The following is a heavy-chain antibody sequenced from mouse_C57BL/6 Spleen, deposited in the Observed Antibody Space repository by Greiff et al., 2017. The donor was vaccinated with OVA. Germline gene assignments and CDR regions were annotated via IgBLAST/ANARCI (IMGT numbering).Heavy chain of an antibody. CDR3: AKSYYGYDVGAMDY. Sequence: QVQLQQSGPGLVQPSQSLSITCTASGFSLTSYGVHWVRQPPGQGLEWLGVIWRGGSTDYNAAFISRLSISKDNSKSQVFFKMNRLQADDTAIYYCAKSYYGYDVGAMDYWGQGTSVTVSS. V-gene: IGHV2-4*01. D-gene: IGHD2-9*01. CDR2: IWRGGST. J-gene: IGHJ4*01. CDR1: GFSLTSYG.